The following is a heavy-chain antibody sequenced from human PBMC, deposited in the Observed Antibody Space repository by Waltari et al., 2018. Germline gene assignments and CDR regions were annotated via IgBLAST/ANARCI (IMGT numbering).Heavy chain of an antibody. CDR2: IIPILGIA. CDR1: GGTFSSYA. J-gene: IGHJ6*03. Sequence: QVQLVQSGAEVKKPGSSVKVSCKASGGTFSSYAISWVRQAPGQGLEWMGGIIPILGIANYAQKFQGRVTITADKSTSTAYMERSSLRSEDTAVYYCARPRGGSYSRDYYYYMDVWGKGTTVTVSS. D-gene: IGHD3-10*01. V-gene: IGHV1-69*10. CDR3: ARPRGGSYSRDYYYYMDV.